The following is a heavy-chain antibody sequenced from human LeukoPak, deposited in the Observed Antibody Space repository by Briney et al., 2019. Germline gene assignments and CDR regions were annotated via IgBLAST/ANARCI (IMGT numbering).Heavy chain of an antibody. CDR3: ARDRNYDFWSGYYPPSDYGMDV. CDR1: GYTFTGYY. J-gene: IGHJ6*02. Sequence: ASVKVSCKASGYTFTGYYMHWVRQAPGQGLEWMGWINPNSGGTNYAQKFQGWVTMTRDTSISTAYMELSRLRFDDTAVYYCARDRNYDFWSGYYPPSDYGMDVWGQGTTVTVSS. CDR2: INPNSGGT. D-gene: IGHD3-3*01. V-gene: IGHV1-2*04.